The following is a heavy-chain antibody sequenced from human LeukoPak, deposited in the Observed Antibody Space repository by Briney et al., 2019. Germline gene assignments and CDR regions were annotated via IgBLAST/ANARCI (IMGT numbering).Heavy chain of an antibody. CDR3: ARGGYIYGL. D-gene: IGHD5-18*01. CDR1: GASLGSYS. Sequence: SETLSLTCIVSGASLGSYSWSWIRQPPGKGLEWIGYIYYNGGTNYNPSLKSRLTMSIDTSKNQISLKLRSVTLADSAMYYCARGGYIYGLWGQGTLVTASS. V-gene: IGHV4-59*01. CDR2: IYYNGGT. J-gene: IGHJ4*02.